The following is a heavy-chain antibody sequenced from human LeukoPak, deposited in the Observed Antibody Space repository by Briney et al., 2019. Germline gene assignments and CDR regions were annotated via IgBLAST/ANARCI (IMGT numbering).Heavy chain of an antibody. J-gene: IGHJ4*02. D-gene: IGHD4-17*01. CDR3: ASQADSAYGDYN. CDR1: GFTYSRYW. Sequence: GGSLRLTCAASGFTYSRYWMHWVRQVPGKGLVWVARIKGNESYTFYADSVKGRFTISRDNAKNTLYLQMNSLRAEDTAVYYCASQADSAYGDYNWGQGTLVTVSS. CDR2: IKGNESYT. V-gene: IGHV3-74*01.